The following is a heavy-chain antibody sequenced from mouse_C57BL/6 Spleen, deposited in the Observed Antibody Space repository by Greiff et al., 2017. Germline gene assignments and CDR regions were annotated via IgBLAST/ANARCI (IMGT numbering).Heavy chain of an antibody. CDR3: ERRSKYGFAY. Sequence: VQGVESDAELVKPGASVKISCKVSGYTFTDYTIHWMKQRPEQGLEWIGYIYPRDGSNKYNEKFKGKATLTADKSSSTAYMQLNSLTSEDSAVYCCERRSKYGFAYWGQGTLVTVSA. V-gene: IGHV1-78*01. CDR2: IYPRDGSN. CDR1: GYTFTDYT. J-gene: IGHJ3*01. D-gene: IGHD2-5*01.